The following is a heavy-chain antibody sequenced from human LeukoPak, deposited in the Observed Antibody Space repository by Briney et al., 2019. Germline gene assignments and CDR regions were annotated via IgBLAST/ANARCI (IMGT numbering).Heavy chain of an antibody. Sequence: GGSLRLSCAASGFTFSDYYMSWIRQAPGKGLEWVSYISSSGSTIYYADSVKGRFTISRDNAKNSLYLQMNSLRAEDTAVYYCAAIPAAIREVDYWGQGTLVTVSS. CDR3: AAIPAAIREVDY. V-gene: IGHV3-11*04. CDR2: ISSSGSTI. J-gene: IGHJ4*02. D-gene: IGHD2-2*02. CDR1: GFTFSDYY.